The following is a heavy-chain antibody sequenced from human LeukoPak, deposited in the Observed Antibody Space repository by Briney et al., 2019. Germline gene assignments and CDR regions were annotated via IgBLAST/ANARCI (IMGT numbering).Heavy chain of an antibody. D-gene: IGHD2-15*01. V-gene: IGHV3-13*04. CDR2: IGIAADI. CDR3: VRAVYCSGGSCTLLPPL. Sequence: SGGSLRLSCAASGFAFSSYDMHWVRQATGKGLEWVSGIGIAADIYYAGSVKGRFTISRDNVKNSLYLQMNSLRAGDTAVYYCVRAVYCSGGSCTLLPPLWGQGALVTVSS. J-gene: IGHJ4*02. CDR1: GFAFSSYD.